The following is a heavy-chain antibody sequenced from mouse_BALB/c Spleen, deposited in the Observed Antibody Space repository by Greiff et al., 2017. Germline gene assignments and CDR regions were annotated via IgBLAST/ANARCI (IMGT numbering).Heavy chain of an antibody. CDR2: ISSGSSTI. V-gene: IGHV5-17*02. J-gene: IGHJ2*01. CDR1: GFTFSSFG. D-gene: IGHD2-14*01. CDR3: ARSGYDVGYYFDY. Sequence: EVKLMESGGGLVQPGGSRKLSCAASGFTFSSFGMHWVRQAPEKGLEWVAYISSGSSTIYYADTVKGRFTISRDNPKNTLFLQMTSLRSEDTAMYYCARSGYDVGYYFDYWGQGTTLTVSS.